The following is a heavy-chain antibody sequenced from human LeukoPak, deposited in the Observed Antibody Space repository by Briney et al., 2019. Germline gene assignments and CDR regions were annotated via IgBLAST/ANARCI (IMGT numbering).Heavy chain of an antibody. J-gene: IGHJ4*02. CDR3: ASGGDWNDKFDY. V-gene: IGHV4-59*01. CDR1: GVSISSYY. CDR2: IYHSGST. D-gene: IGHD1-1*01. Sequence: PSETLSLTCTVSGVSISSYYWSWIRQPPGKGLEWIGYIYHSGSTKYNPSLKSRVTISVDTSKNQFSLNLSSMTAADTAVYYCASGGDWNDKFDYWSQGTLVTVSS.